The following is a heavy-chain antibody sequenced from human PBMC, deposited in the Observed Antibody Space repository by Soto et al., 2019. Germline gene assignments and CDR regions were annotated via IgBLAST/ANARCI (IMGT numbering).Heavy chain of an antibody. V-gene: IGHV3-33*01. J-gene: IGHJ2*01. CDR2: IVYDESQE. CDR3: ARVFFFKQKTAYEIDLRVSAFLLNRSSDL. D-gene: IGHD3-9*01. Sequence: GKGLEWVAVIVYDESQESYADSVKGRFTISRDNSKNTLYLQMNSLRAEDKAVYYCARVFFFKQKTAYEIDLRVSAFLLNRSSDL.